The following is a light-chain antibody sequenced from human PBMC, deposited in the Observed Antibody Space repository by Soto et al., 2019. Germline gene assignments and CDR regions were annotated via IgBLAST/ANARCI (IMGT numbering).Light chain of an antibody. CDR2: GAS. CDR3: QQYHNWPPQYT. J-gene: IGKJ2*01. CDR1: QSVASN. V-gene: IGKV3-15*01. Sequence: EIVMTQSPASLSVSPGDGATLSCRASQSVASNVAWYQQKPGQGPRLLIHGASTRAVGVPARFSGSGSGTDSPLTISILQSEDFAVYYCQQYHNWPPQYTFGQGTKLQIK.